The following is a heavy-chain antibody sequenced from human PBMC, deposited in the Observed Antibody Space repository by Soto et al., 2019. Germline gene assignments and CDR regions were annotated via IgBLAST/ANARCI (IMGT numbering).Heavy chain of an antibody. CDR2: ISGDGVTT. Sequence: DVQLVESGGDLVQRGGSLRLSCAASGFPFSSYWMHWVRHTPGKGLDWVARISGDGVTTYYADSVTGRFTVSRDNAKNTLSLQISGLRAEDTAVYYCAREYYGLLTGYYTDYWGQGTLFSVSS. CDR1: GFPFSSYW. CDR3: AREYYGLLTGYYTDY. J-gene: IGHJ4*02. D-gene: IGHD3-9*01. V-gene: IGHV3-74*01.